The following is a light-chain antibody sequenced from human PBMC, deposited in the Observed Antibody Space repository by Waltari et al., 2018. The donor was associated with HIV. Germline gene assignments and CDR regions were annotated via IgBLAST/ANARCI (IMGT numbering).Light chain of an antibody. Sequence: QSVLTQPPSVSAAPGQKVTISCSGRNSNIGNNYVSWYQQIPGTAPKLLIYDNKKRPSGIPDRFSGSKSDQSATLGITGLQTGDEADYRCGTWDSSLSAVVFGGGTKLTVL. V-gene: IGLV1-51*01. J-gene: IGLJ3*02. CDR3: GTWDSSLSAVV. CDR1: NSNIGNNY. CDR2: DNK.